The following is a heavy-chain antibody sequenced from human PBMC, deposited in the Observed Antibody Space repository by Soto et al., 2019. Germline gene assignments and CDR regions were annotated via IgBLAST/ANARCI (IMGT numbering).Heavy chain of an antibody. D-gene: IGHD2-2*01. J-gene: IGHJ6*02. V-gene: IGHV5-51*01. CDR3: ARGIDCSSTSCYVNYYYGMDV. CDR1: GYSFTSYW. Sequence: GESLKISCKGSGYSFTSYWIGWVRQMPGKGLEWMGIIYPGDSDTRYSPSFQGQVTISADKSISTAYLQWSSLKASDTAMYYCARGIDCSSTSCYVNYYYGMDVWGQGTTVTVSS. CDR2: IYPGDSDT.